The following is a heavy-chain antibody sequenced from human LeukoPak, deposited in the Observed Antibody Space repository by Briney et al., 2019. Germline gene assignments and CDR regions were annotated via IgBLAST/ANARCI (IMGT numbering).Heavy chain of an antibody. CDR1: GYSISSGYY. J-gene: IGHJ4*02. CDR2: IYHSGSS. D-gene: IGHD6-13*01. V-gene: IGHV4-38-2*01. Sequence: PSETLSLTCAVSGYSISSGYYWGWIRQPPGKGLEWIGRIYHSGSSYYNPSLKSRVTISVDTSKNQFSLKLSSVTAADTAVYYCAGHRDGYQFDYWGQGTLVTVSS. CDR3: AGHRDGYQFDY.